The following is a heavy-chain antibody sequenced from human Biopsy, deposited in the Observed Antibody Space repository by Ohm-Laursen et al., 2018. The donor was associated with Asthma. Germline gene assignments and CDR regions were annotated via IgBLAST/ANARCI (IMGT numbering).Heavy chain of an antibody. CDR2: ISVYNGNT. D-gene: IGHD3-10*01. J-gene: IGHJ6*02. V-gene: IGHV1-18*01. Sequence: SVKVSCKTSGYTFNSAGITWVRQAPGQGLEWMGWISVYNGNTKVAQKLQDRVTMITDTSTSTAYMELRSLRSDDTAVYFCARAVDYSHYYGIDVWDQGTTVTVS. CDR3: ARAVDYSHYYGIDV. CDR1: GYTFNSAG.